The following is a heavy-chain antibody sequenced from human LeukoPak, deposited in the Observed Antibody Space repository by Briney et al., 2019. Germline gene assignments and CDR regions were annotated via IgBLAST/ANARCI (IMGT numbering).Heavy chain of an antibody. CDR1: GYTFSSYF. CDR3: ARDLVYYGSGTYHAFDI. J-gene: IGHJ3*02. CDR2: INPSGGTT. V-gene: IGHV1-46*01. Sequence: ASVKVPCKASGYTFSSYFMHWVRQAPGQGLEWMGIINPSGGTTNYAQKFQGRVTMTRDTSTSTVYMELSSLRSEDTAVYYCARDLVYYGSGTYHAFDIWGQGTRVTVSS. D-gene: IGHD3-10*01.